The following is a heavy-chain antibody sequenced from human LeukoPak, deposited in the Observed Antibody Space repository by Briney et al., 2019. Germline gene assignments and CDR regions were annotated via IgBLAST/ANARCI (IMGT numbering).Heavy chain of an antibody. J-gene: IGHJ4*02. D-gene: IGHD3-10*01. CDR3: AKDHAPVLLWFGELLSD. V-gene: IGHV3-30*18. CDR2: ISFDGIYK. Sequence: GTSLRLSCAASGFTFSTYGMHWVRQAPGKGLEWVAVISFDGIYKFYSDSVKGRFTISRDNSKNTLYLQMNSLRAEDTAVYYCAKDHAPVLLWFGELLSDWGQGIPVAVSS. CDR1: GFTFSTYG.